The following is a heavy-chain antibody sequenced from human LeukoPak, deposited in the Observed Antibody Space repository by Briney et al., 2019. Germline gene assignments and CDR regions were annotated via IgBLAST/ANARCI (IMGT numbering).Heavy chain of an antibody. CDR3: ARTGIDYGDYGLLDY. CDR2: ISAYNGHT. Sequence: GASVKVSCKASVYTFTKYGITWVRQAPGQGPEWVGWISAYNGHTESAQKFQGRVTMTTDTSTNTAYMELRSLRSDDTAVYYCARTGIDYGDYGLLDYWGQGSPVTVSS. CDR1: VYTFTKYG. J-gene: IGHJ4*02. V-gene: IGHV1-18*01. D-gene: IGHD4-17*01.